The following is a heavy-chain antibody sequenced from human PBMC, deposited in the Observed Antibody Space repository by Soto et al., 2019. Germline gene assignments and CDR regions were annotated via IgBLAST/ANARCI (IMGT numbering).Heavy chain of an antibody. CDR2: ISGYKGNT. V-gene: IGHV1-18*01. CDR1: GYTFSNYG. J-gene: IGHJ6*02. Sequence: QVQLVQSGAEVKKPGASVTVSCKTSGYTFSNYGINWVRQAPGQGLEWMGWISGYKGNTNYAQTGQGRVTMTTDTSTGTVYMELRSLKSDDTAIYYCSRFIMVGGWFDPNYYHGMDVWGQGTTVTVSS. CDR3: SRFIMVGGWFDPNYYHGMDV. D-gene: IGHD6-19*01.